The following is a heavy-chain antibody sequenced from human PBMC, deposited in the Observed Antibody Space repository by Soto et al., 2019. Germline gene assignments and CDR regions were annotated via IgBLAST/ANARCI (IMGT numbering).Heavy chain of an antibody. J-gene: IGHJ5*02. CDR2: FYYTGST. CDR3: ARPIEGGTSGYYH. CDR1: GGSISSSNYY. V-gene: IGHV4-39*01. Sequence: PSETLSLTCTVSGGSISSSNYYWAWIRQPPGKGLEWIGSFYYTGSTYYNPSLRSRVTIPVDTSKNQFSLKLSSVTAADTAVYYCARPIEGGTSGYYHWGQGTLVTVSS. D-gene: IGHD3-22*01.